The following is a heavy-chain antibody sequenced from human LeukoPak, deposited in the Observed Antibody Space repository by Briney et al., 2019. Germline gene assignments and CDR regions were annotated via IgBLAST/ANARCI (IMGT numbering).Heavy chain of an antibody. CDR2: INAGNGNT. Sequence: ASVKVSCKASGYTFTSYAMHWVRQAPGQRLEWMGWINAGNGNTKYSQKFQGRVTITRDTSASTAYMELSSLRSEDTAVYYCARASSFAPDDPIDYWGQGTLVTVSS. CDR1: GYTFTSYA. CDR3: ARASSFAPDDPIDY. D-gene: IGHD6-13*01. J-gene: IGHJ4*02. V-gene: IGHV1-3*01.